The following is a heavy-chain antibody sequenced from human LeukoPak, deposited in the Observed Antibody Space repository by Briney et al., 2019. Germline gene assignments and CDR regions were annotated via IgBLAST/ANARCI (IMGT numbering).Heavy chain of an antibody. J-gene: IGHJ6*02. CDR2: ISGSGGST. Sequence: PGGSLRLPCAASGFTFSSYAMSWVRQAPGKGLEWVSAISGSGGSTYYADSVKGRFTISRDNAKNTLYLQMNSLSAEDTAVYYCARDTYYYNSSAFYHYYYGMDVWGQGTTVTVSS. CDR3: ARDTYYYNSSAFYHYYYGMDV. V-gene: IGHV3-23*01. D-gene: IGHD3-22*01. CDR1: GFTFSSYA.